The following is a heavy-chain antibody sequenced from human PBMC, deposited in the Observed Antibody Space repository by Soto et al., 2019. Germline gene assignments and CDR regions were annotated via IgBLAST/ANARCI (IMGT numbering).Heavy chain of an antibody. CDR3: ARDNPVFYGVHQSTRFYL. D-gene: IGHD2-15*01. CDR1: GFTIDTSA. CDR2: INWDSGKI. V-gene: IGHV3-9*01. Sequence: GGTLRLSCAASGFTIDTSAMYCVRQAPGKGLEWVAGINWDSGKIGYADSVKGRFSISRDHAKNSLYLQMSSLKPEDTAFYFCARDNPVFYGVHQSTRFYLRGQGTLV. J-gene: IGHJ4*01.